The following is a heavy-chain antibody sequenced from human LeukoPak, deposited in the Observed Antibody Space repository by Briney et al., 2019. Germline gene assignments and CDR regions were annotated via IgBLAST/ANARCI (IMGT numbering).Heavy chain of an antibody. CDR2: IIPIFGTA. V-gene: IGHV1-69*05. J-gene: IGHJ4*02. CDR1: GGTFSSYA. Sequence: SVKVSCKASGGTFSSYAISWVRQAPGQGLEWMGAIIPIFGTANYAQKFQGRVTITTDESTSTAYMELSSLRSEDTAVYYCARDRPYGSGSYYLDYWGQGTLVTVSS. CDR3: ARDRPYGSGSYYLDY. D-gene: IGHD3-10*01.